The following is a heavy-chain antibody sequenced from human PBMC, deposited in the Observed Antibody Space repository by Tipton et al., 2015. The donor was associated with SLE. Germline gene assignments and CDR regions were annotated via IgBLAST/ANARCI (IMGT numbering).Heavy chain of an antibody. Sequence: LSCSVSTYSISNGHYWAWVRQPPGKGLEWIGTVFHTGNTYYNPSLKSRVTMSVDTSKNQFSLKLNSVTAADTAVYYCAKNSGSYYFDDWGQGSLVTVSS. V-gene: IGHV4-38-2*01. J-gene: IGHJ4*02. CDR3: AKNSGSYYFDD. CDR1: TYSISNGHY. CDR2: VFHTGNT. D-gene: IGHD3-10*01.